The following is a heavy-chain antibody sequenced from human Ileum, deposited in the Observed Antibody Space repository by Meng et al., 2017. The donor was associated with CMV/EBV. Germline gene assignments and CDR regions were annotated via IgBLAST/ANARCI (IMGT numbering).Heavy chain of an antibody. Sequence: GESLKISCAASGFSFSSYWMSWVRQAPGKGLEWVANIKEIGSEKYYVDSVKGRFTISRDNAKNSLYLQMNSLRAEDTAVYYCARETRGKPHDYWGQGTLVTVSS. CDR2: IKEIGSEK. D-gene: IGHD3-16*01. CDR1: GFSFSSYW. CDR3: ARETRGKPHDY. J-gene: IGHJ4*02. V-gene: IGHV3-7*01.